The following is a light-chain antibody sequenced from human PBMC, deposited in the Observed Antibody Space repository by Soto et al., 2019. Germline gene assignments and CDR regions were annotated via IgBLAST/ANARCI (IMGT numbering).Light chain of an antibody. V-gene: IGLV2-8*01. Sequence: QSALTQPPSASGSPGQSVTISCTGSSTDIGGYNFVSWYQQHPGKAPKLIIYEVTKRPSGVPDRFSGSKFGNTASLTVSGLQPEDEAEYYCSSYAGMNNFDVFGSGTKLTVL. CDR1: STDIGGYNF. CDR3: SSYAGMNNFDV. J-gene: IGLJ1*01. CDR2: EVT.